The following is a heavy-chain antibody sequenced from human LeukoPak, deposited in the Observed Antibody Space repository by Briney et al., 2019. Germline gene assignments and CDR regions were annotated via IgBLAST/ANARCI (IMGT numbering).Heavy chain of an antibody. J-gene: IGHJ5*02. Sequence: PGGSLRLSCAASGFTFSSYSMNWVRQAPGKGLEWVSSISSSSSYIYYADSVKGRFTISRDNAKNSLYLQMNSLRAEDTAVYYCARDRPYYYDSSGYYPRINWFDPRGQGTLVTVSS. D-gene: IGHD3-22*01. V-gene: IGHV3-21*01. CDR3: ARDRPYYYDSSGYYPRINWFDP. CDR1: GFTFSSYS. CDR2: ISSSSSYI.